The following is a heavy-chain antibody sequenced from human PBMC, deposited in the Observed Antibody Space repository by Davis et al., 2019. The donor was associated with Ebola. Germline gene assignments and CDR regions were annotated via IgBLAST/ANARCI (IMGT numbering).Heavy chain of an antibody. V-gene: IGHV3-15*07. Sequence: GESLKISCAASGFSFNETWTWMNWVRQAPGKGLEWVGRIRSKTNGGIIDDAAFVEGRFIISRDDSKNTLFLQINSLRTEDTAVYYCSTDPARGYWGQGTLVNVSS. CDR2: IRSKTNGGII. J-gene: IGHJ4*02. CDR1: GFSFNETW. CDR3: STDPARGY.